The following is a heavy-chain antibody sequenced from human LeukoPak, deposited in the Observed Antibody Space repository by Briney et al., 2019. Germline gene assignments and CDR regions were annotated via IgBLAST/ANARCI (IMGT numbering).Heavy chain of an antibody. D-gene: IGHD6-6*01. CDR3: ARGPLRQLVASYYYYYYYMDV. CDR2: INPSGGST. V-gene: IGHV1-46*01. Sequence: ASVKVSCKASGYTFTSYYMHWVRQAPGQGLEWMGIINPSGGSTSYAQKFQGRVTMTRDMSTSTVYMELSSLRSEDTAVYYCARGPLRQLVASYYYYYYYMDVWGKGTTVTVSS. CDR1: GYTFTSYY. J-gene: IGHJ6*03.